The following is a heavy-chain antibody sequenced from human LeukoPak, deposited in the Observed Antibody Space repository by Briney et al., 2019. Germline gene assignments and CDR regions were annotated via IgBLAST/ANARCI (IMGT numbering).Heavy chain of an antibody. D-gene: IGHD2-15*01. J-gene: IGHJ4*02. Sequence: GASVKVSCKASGYTFTSYGISWVRQAPGQGLEWMGRISAYNGNTNYAQKLQGRVTMTTDTSTSTAYMELRSLRSDDTAVYYCARGDIVVVVAANDYWGQGTLVTVSS. V-gene: IGHV1-18*01. CDR2: ISAYNGNT. CDR3: ARGDIVVVVAANDY. CDR1: GYTFTSYG.